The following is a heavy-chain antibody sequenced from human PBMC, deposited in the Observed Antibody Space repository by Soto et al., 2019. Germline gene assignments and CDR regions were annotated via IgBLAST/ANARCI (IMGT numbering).Heavy chain of an antibody. CDR3: AKGYRFGYDFLFPDY. V-gene: IGHV3-23*01. CDR2: INNSGGTT. Sequence: EVQLLESGGGLVQPGGSLRLSCAASGFAFSTYAMGWVRQAPGKGLEWVSSINNSGGTTYYADSVKGRFTISRDNSKNTFYLQMNSLRAEDTALYYCAKGYRFGYDFLFPDYWGQVTLFTVSS. D-gene: IGHD3-3*01. J-gene: IGHJ4*02. CDR1: GFAFSTYA.